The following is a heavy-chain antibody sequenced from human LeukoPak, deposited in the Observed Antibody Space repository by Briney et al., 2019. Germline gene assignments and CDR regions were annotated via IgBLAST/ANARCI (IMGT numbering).Heavy chain of an antibody. CDR3: AEDAQRGFDYSNSLEH. D-gene: IGHD4-11*01. CDR1: WFTLRHYG. CDR2: IWSDATNQ. V-gene: IGHV3-33*06. Sequence: GGSLRLSCAASWFTLRHYGMHCVRQAPGKGLEWVAVIWSDATNQDYADSVKGRFTISRDNFKKTVSLQMNSLRVQDTPVYYSAEDAQRGFDYSNSLEHWGQGVLVTVSS. J-gene: IGHJ4*02.